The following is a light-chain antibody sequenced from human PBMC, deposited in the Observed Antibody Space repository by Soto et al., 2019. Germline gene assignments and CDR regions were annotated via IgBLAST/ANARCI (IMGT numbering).Light chain of an antibody. V-gene: IGKV3-15*01. CDR2: DAS. CDR1: ESVSRN. Sequence: EIVLTQSPGTLSLSPVSRATLSCRASESVSRNLAWYQQKPGQAPRLLIYDASTRATGIPDRFSGGGSGTEFTLTISSLQSEDFVVYYCQQYNSWPPITFGQGTRLEI. CDR3: QQYNSWPPIT. J-gene: IGKJ5*01.